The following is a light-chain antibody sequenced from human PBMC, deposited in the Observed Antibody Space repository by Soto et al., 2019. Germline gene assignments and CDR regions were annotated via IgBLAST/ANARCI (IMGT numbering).Light chain of an antibody. J-gene: IGLJ1*01. CDR3: AAWDDSRGGLYV. Sequence: QSVLTQPPSASGTPGQRVTISCSGSNSNIGSNPVNWFQQLPGTAPKLLIHSNDQRPSGVPDRFSGSKSGTSASLAIIGLQSEDEADYYCAAWDDSRGGLYVFGGGTKVTVL. CDR2: SND. V-gene: IGLV1-44*01. CDR1: NSNIGSNP.